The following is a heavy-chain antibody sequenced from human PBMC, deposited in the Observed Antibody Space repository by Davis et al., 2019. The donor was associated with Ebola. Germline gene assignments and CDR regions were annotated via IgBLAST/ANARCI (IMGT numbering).Heavy chain of an antibody. CDR1: GFTFSNYG. Sequence: GESLKISCAASGFTFSNYGMHWVRQAPDKGLEWVAFMRHDGSYIFYGDSVKGRFTISRDDFKNTLYLQMYSLRPEDTAVYYCAKSAAPFDYWGQGTLVTVSS. D-gene: IGHD6-25*01. V-gene: IGHV3-30*02. CDR2: MRHDGSYI. J-gene: IGHJ4*02. CDR3: AKSAAPFDY.